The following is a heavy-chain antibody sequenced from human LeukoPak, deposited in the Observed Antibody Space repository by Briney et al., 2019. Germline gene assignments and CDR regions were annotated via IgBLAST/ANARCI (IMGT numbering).Heavy chain of an antibody. CDR2: IHYSGST. V-gene: IGHV4-59*01. D-gene: IGHD2-2*01. Sequence: SETLSLTCTVSGGSMSNYYWSWIRQSPGKGLEWIGYIHYSGSTNYNPSLKSRVTISVDTSKNQFSLKLSSVTAADTAVYFCARDQKSTSCYDYWGTGTLVTVSS. J-gene: IGHJ4*02. CDR1: GGSMSNYY. CDR3: ARDQKSTSCYDY.